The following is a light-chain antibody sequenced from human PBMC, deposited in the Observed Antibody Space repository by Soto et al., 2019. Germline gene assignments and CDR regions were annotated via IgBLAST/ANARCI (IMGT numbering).Light chain of an antibody. V-gene: IGKV1-33*01. CDR1: QDINIY. J-gene: IGKJ5*01. Sequence: IQMTQSPSSLFASVGDRVTLTCQATQDINIYLNWYQQKPGKAPNLLIYDASNLEIGVPSRFSGSGSGTHFTFTISSLQTEDIGTYYCQQYDILPITFGRGTRLEIK. CDR2: DAS. CDR3: QQYDILPIT.